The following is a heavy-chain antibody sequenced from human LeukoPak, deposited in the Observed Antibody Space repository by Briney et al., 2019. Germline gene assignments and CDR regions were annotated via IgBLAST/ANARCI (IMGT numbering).Heavy chain of an antibody. CDR2: INQDGSEE. CDR3: VRDGGVSGYDLLDY. D-gene: IGHD5-12*01. Sequence: GGSLRLSCAASGFTFSHYWMTWVRQAPGKGLEWVAQINQDGSEEYYMDSVKARFTISRDNAKNSVLLQMNRLRAEDTAVYYCVRDGGVSGYDLLDYWGQGTLVTVSS. J-gene: IGHJ4*02. V-gene: IGHV3-7*01. CDR1: GFTFSHYW.